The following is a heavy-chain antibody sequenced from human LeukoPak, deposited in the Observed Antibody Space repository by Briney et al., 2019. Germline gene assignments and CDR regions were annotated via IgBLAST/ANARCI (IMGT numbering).Heavy chain of an antibody. D-gene: IGHD1-1*01. CDR2: IYYSGST. CDR3: ARDRIGTYYYDQ. V-gene: IGHV4-31*03. Sequence: SQTLSLTCTVSGGSISSGGYYWSWIRQHPGKGLEWIGCIYYSGSTYYNPSLKSRVTISVDTSKNQFSLKLSSVTAADTAVYYCARDRIGTYYYDQWGQGTLVTVSS. CDR1: GGSISSGGYY. J-gene: IGHJ4*02.